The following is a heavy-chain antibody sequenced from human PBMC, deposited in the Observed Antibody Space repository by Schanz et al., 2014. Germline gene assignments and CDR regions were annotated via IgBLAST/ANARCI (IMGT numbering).Heavy chain of an antibody. D-gene: IGHD3-9*01. V-gene: IGHV3-23*01. CDR2: MIGSGSSV. CDR1: GFTFSSYG. CDR3: AKHVRSLTGNDY. Sequence: EVQLLESGGGLVQPGGSLRLSCAASGFTFSSYGMSWVRQAPGKGLEWVSRMIGSGSSVFYADSVKGRFIISRDNSKNTLYLQVNSLRAEDTAVYYCAKHVRSLTGNDYWGQGTLVTVSS. J-gene: IGHJ4*02.